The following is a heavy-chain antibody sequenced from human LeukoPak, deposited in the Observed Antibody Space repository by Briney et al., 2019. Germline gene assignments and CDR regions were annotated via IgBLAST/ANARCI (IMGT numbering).Heavy chain of an antibody. CDR2: ISGSGGST. CDR1: GFTFSSYA. CDR3: AREGYCSSTSCYREFDY. J-gene: IGHJ4*02. D-gene: IGHD2-2*01. Sequence: GGSLRLSCAASGFTFSSYAMSWVRQAPGKGLEWGSAISGSGGSTYYADSVKGRFTISRDNSKNTLYLQMNSLRAEDTAVYYCAREGYCSSTSCYREFDYWGQGTLVTVSS. V-gene: IGHV3-23*01.